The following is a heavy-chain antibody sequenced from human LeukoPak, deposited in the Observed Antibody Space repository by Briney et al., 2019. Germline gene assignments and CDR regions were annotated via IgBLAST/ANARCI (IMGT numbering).Heavy chain of an antibody. D-gene: IGHD3-10*01. J-gene: IGHJ5*02. CDR3: ARLWFGELAASERFDP. V-gene: IGHV4-34*01. CDR1: GGSFSGYY. Sequence: PSETLSLTCAVYGGSFSGYYWSWIRQPPGKGLEWIGEINHSGSINYNPSLKSRVTISVDTSKNQFSLKLSSVTAADTAVYYCARLWFGELAASERFDPWGQGTLVTVSS. CDR2: INHSGSI.